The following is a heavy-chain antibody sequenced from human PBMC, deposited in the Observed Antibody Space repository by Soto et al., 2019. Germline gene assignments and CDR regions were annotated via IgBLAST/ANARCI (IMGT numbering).Heavy chain of an antibody. V-gene: IGHV3-23*01. CDR2: ISADGFGI. CDR3: VRGAMTRNFDY. CDR1: GFTFSTYG. D-gene: IGHD3-16*01. J-gene: IGHJ4*02. Sequence: PGGSLRLSCAASGFTFSTYGMSWVRQAPGKGLEWVSSISADGFGIYYAESVKGRFTISRDNSKSTLYLQMSSLRAEDTAVYYCVRGAMTRNFDYWGQGTLVTVSS.